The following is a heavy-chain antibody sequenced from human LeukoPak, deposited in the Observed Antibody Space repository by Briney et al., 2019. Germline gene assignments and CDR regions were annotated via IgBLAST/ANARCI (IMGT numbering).Heavy chain of an antibody. Sequence: GASLQISCKGAGCIFSSYWIGWGRRLTGKGLEWMGIISPGDSYTRYSPSFQGQFTISADKSISTAYLQWSSLKASDTAMYYCARAGTSSGWSPYFDYWCQGTLVTVSS. V-gene: IGHV5-51*01. CDR3: ARAGTSSGWSPYFDY. D-gene: IGHD6-19*01. CDR2: ISPGDSYT. J-gene: IGHJ4*02. CDR1: GCIFSSYW.